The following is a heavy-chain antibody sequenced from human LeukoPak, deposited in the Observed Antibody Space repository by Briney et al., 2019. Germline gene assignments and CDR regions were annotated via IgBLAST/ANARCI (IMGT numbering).Heavy chain of an antibody. D-gene: IGHD3-22*01. CDR3: ARSRGGYFLGVGYFDY. V-gene: IGHV3-7*05. CDR2: IKQDGSEK. J-gene: IGHJ4*02. CDR1: GFTFSSYW. Sequence: GGSLRLSCAASGFTFSSYWMSWVRQAPGKGLEWVANIKQDGSEKYYVDSVKGRFTISRDNAKNSLYLQMNSLRAEDTAVYYCARSRGGYFLGVGYFDYWGQGTLVTVSS.